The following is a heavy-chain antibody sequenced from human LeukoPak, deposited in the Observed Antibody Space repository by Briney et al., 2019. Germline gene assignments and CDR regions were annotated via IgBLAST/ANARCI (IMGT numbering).Heavy chain of an antibody. CDR2: IYSGGST. Sequence: GGSLRLSCAASGLTVSSNYISWVRQAPGKGLEWVSVIYSGGSTYYADSVKGRFTISRDNSKNTLYLQMNSLRAEDTAVYYCARDRASGWDRGFDYWGQGTLVTVSS. D-gene: IGHD6-19*01. CDR3: ARDRASGWDRGFDY. V-gene: IGHV3-66*01. J-gene: IGHJ4*02. CDR1: GLTVSSNY.